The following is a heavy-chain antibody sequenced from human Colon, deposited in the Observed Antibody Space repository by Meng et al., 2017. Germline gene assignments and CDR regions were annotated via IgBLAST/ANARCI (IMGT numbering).Heavy chain of an antibody. CDR1: GFTFSGFS. CDR2: ITGDSTYI. Sequence: EGQLVGSGGGRVKPGESLRLSCAASGFTFSGFSLSWVRQAPGKGLEWVSSITGDSTYIYYADSVKGRFTVSRDNAKNSLYLQMNSLRADDTAVYYCTRGWMPEWGQGTLVTVSS. CDR3: TRGWMPE. D-gene: IGHD2-2*01. V-gene: IGHV3-21*01. J-gene: IGHJ4*01.